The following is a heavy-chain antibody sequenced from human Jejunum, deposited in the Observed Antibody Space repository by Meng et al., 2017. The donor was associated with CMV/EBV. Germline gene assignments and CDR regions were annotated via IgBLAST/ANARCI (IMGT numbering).Heavy chain of an antibody. D-gene: IGHD1-26*01. CDR2: ISSGSGTI. CDR1: GFTFSTYH. CDR3: ARGGSYSPDY. V-gene: IGHV3-48*04. J-gene: IGHJ4*02. Sequence: SCAASGFTFSTYHMNWVRQAPGKGLEWVSYISSGSGTIYYAGSVRGRFTVSRDNAKTSLYLQMNSLRAEDTAVYYCARGGSYSPDYWGQGTLVTVSS.